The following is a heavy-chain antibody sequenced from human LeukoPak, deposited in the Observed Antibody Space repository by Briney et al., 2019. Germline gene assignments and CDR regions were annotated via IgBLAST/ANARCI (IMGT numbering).Heavy chain of an antibody. CDR2: IDRSGNT. CDR1: GGSFSGYY. J-gene: IGHJ4*02. CDR3: VRDNYVPDY. V-gene: IGHV4-34*01. Sequence: TSETLPLTCAVYGGSFSGYYWSWIRQPPGKGLEWIGSIDRSGNTYYNPSLKSRVTISVDTSKNQFSLKVNSVTAADTAVYYCVRDNYVPDYWGQGTLITVSS. D-gene: IGHD3-16*01.